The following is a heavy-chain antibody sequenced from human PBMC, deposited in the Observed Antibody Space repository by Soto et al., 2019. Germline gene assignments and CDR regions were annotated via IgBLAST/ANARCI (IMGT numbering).Heavy chain of an antibody. J-gene: IGHJ6*02. CDR1: GGSLRGYY. CDR3: ARQGYGGLHGLVDV. CDR2: INYSGDT. V-gene: IGHV4-59*08. Sequence: QVQLQESGPRLVKPSETLSLTCTVSGGSLRGYYCSWFRQPPGKGLEWVGYINYSGDTYYNPSLEXXVXXSVDTSNNQYSLMINSLTATDTAVYYCARQGYGGLHGLVDVWGQGTTVTVSS. D-gene: IGHD3-10*01.